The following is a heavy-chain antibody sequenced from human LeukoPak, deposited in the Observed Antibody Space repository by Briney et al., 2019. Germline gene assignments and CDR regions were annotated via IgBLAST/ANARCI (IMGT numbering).Heavy chain of an antibody. Sequence: GGSLRLSCAASGFTFDDYAMHWVRQAPGKGLEWVSGISWNSGSIGYADSVKGRFTISRDNAKNSLYLQMNSLRAEDTALYYCAEDIVAVIAAAGTFDYWGQGTLVTVSS. V-gene: IGHV3-9*01. CDR1: GFTFDDYA. CDR3: AEDIVAVIAAAGTFDY. J-gene: IGHJ4*02. CDR2: ISWNSGSI. D-gene: IGHD6-13*01.